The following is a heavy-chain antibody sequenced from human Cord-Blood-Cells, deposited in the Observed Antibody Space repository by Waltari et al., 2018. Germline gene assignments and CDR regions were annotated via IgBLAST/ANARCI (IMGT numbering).Heavy chain of an antibody. Sequence: QVQLQESGPGLGKPSETLSLTCTVSGGSVSSGSYYWSWIRQPPGKGLEWIGYIYYSGSTNYNPSLKSRVTISVDTSKNQFSLKLSSVTAADTAVYYCARTGWGSFAFDIWGQGTMVTVSS. CDR2: IYYSGST. D-gene: IGHD7-27*01. V-gene: IGHV4-61*01. CDR3: ARTGWGSFAFDI. CDR1: GGSVSSGSYY. J-gene: IGHJ3*02.